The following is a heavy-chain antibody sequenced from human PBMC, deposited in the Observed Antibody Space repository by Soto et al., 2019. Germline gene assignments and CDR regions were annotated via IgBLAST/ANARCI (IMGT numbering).Heavy chain of an antibody. CDR3: ARGAQWLVPYYFDY. CDR2: IYYSGST. CDR1: GGSISSYY. D-gene: IGHD6-19*01. J-gene: IGHJ4*02. V-gene: IGHV4-59*01. Sequence: SSETLSLTCTVSGGSISSYYWSWIRQPPGKGLEWIGYIYYSGSTNYNPSLKSRVTISVDTSKNQFSLKLSSVTAADTAVYYCARGAQWLVPYYFDYWGQGTLLTVSS.